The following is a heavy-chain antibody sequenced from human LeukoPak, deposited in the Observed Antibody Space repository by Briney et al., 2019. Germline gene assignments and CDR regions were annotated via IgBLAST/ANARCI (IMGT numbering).Heavy chain of an antibody. D-gene: IGHD1/OR15-1a*01. CDR3: AKDGTGWTNDY. CDR2: ISGSGGST. J-gene: IGHJ4*02. CDR1: GFTFSSYS. V-gene: IGHV3-23*01. Sequence: GGSLRLSCAASGFTFSSYSMNWVRQAPGKGLEWVSAISGSGGSTYYADSVKGRFTISRDNSKNTLYLRMNSLRAEDTAVYYCAKDGTGWTNDYWGQGTLVTVSS.